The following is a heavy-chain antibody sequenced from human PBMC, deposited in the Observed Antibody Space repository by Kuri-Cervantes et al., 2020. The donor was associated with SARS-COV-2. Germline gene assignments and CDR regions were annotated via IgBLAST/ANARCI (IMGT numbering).Heavy chain of an antibody. CDR1: GGSISSYY. J-gene: IGHJ6*03. V-gene: IGHV4-59*12. CDR3: ARSGYYSRGVTYYYMDV. Sequence: ESLKISCTVSGGSISSYYWSWSRQPPGQGLEWLGYIYYSGSTKYNPSLESRVTISLDTSRNQFSLKLSSVTAADSAVYYCARSGYYSRGVTYYYMDVWDKGTTVTVSS. D-gene: IGHD3-22*01. CDR2: IYYSGST.